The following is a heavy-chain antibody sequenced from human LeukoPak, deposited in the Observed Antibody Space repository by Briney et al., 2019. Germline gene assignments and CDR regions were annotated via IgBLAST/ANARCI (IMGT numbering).Heavy chain of an antibody. Sequence: GGSLRLSCAASGFTFSSYWIHWVRQAPGKGLVWVSRINTDGSTTSYADSVKGRFTISRDNAKNTLYLQMNSLRAGDTAVYYCARATGYSYKTHFDYWGQGTLVTVSS. V-gene: IGHV3-74*01. CDR2: INTDGSTT. J-gene: IGHJ4*02. CDR3: ARATGYSYKTHFDY. CDR1: GFTFSSYW. D-gene: IGHD5-18*01.